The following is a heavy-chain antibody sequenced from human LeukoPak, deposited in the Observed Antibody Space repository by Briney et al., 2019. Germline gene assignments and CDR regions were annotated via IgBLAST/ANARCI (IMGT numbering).Heavy chain of an antibody. CDR2: INPTSGDP. J-gene: IGHJ3*02. CDR3: ARYGFSSVWQGGWHAFDI. Sequence: GASVKVSCKASGYTFTSYYVNWVRQAPGQGLQWMGIINPTSGDPNYAQNFQGRVTMTRDMSTSTVYMELSSLRSEDTAVYYCARYGFSSVWQGGWHAFDIWGHGTMVTVSS. D-gene: IGHD6-25*01. CDR1: GYTFTSYY. V-gene: IGHV1-46*01.